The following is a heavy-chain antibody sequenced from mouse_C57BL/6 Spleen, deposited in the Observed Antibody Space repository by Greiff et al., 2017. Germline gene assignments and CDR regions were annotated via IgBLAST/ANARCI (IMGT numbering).Heavy chain of an antibody. D-gene: IGHD2-4*01. CDR1: GFTFSDYG. CDR2: ISSGSSTI. Sequence: DVKLVESGGGLVKPGGSLKLSCAASGFTFSDYGMHWVRQAPEKGLEWVAYISSGSSTIYYADTVKGRFTISRDNAKNTLFLQMTSLRSEDTAMYYCAIYDYDWYFDVWGTGTTVTVSS. J-gene: IGHJ1*03. V-gene: IGHV5-17*01. CDR3: AIYDYDWYFDV.